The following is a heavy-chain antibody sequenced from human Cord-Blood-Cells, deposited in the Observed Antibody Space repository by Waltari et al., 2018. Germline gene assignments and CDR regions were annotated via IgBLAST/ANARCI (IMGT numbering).Heavy chain of an antibody. Sequence: QLQLQESGPGLVKPSETLSLTCTVPGGSISSSSYYWGWIRQPPGKGLEWIGSIYYSGGTYDNPSLKSLVTISVDTSKNQFSLKLSSVTAADTAVYYCASSSIVGATHAFDIWGQGTMVTVSS. CDR1: GGSISSSSYY. V-gene: IGHV4-39*07. CDR2: IYYSGGT. J-gene: IGHJ3*02. CDR3: ASSSIVGATHAFDI. D-gene: IGHD1-26*01.